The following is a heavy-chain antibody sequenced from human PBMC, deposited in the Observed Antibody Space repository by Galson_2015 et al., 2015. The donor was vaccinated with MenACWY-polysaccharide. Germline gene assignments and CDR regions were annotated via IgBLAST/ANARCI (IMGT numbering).Heavy chain of an antibody. J-gene: IGHJ4*02. CDR3: ARDSGIAGADDY. CDR2: INGGSSTI. D-gene: IGHD6-13*01. CDR1: GFTFSTYS. V-gene: IGHV3-48*02. Sequence: SLRLSCAASGFTFSTYSMTWVRQAPGKGLEWVSYINGGSSTIYYADSVKGRFTISRDNAKNSLYLQMNILRDDDTAVYYCARDSGIAGADDYWGQGTLVTVSS.